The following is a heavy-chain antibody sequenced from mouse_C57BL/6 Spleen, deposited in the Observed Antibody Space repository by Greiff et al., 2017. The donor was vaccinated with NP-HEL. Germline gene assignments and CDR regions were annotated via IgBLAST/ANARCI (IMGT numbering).Heavy chain of an antibody. V-gene: IGHV1-4*01. CDR3: ARGSGSSYFDY. J-gene: IGHJ2*01. Sequence: QVQLKESGAELARPGASVKMSCKASGYTFTSYTMHWVKQRPGQGLEWIGYINPSSGYTKYNQKFKDKATLTADKSSSTAYMQLSSLTSEDSAVYYCARGSGSSYFDYWGQGTTLTVSS. CDR2: INPSSGYT. D-gene: IGHD1-1*01. CDR1: GYTFTSYT.